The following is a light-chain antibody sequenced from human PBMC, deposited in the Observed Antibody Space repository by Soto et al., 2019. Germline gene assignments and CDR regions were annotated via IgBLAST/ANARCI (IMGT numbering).Light chain of an antibody. V-gene: IGKV1-5*03. Sequence: DIQMTQSPSTLSASVGDRVTITCRASESISRWLAWYQQKPGKPPNLLIYKASTLGSGVPSRFSGTGSGTEFTLTISSLQPDDFATYYCKQYHSYWTFGQGTKVDIK. CDR1: ESISRW. CDR2: KAS. J-gene: IGKJ1*01. CDR3: KQYHSYWT.